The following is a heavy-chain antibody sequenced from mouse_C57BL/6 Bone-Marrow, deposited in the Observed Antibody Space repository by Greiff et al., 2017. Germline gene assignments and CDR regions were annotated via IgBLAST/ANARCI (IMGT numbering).Heavy chain of an antibody. CDR2: ISGGGGNT. CDR3: ARQVATVVDY. Sequence: LVESGGGLVKPGGSLKLSCAASGFTFSSYTMSWVRQTPEKRLEWVATISGGGGNTYYPDSVKGRFTISRDNAKNTLYLQMSSLRSEDTALYYCARQVATVVDYWGQGTLVTVSA. D-gene: IGHD1-1*01. J-gene: IGHJ3*01. V-gene: IGHV5-9*01. CDR1: GFTFSSYT.